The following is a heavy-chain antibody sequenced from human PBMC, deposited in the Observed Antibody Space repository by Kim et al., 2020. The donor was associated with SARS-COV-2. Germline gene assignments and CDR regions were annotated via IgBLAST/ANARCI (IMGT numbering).Heavy chain of an antibody. CDR1: GGSISLYY. J-gene: IGHJ4*02. CDR2: IYYSGST. Sequence: SEILSLTCTVSGGSISLYYWSWIRQPPGKGLEWIGYIYYSGSTNYNPSLKSRVTISLDTSKNQFSLKLSSVTAADTAVYYCARGPTNKYFDYWGQGTLVTVSS. V-gene: IGHV4-59*13. CDR3: ARGPTNKYFDY.